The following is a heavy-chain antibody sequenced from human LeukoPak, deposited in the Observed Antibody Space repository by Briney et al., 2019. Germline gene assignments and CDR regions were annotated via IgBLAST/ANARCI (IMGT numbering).Heavy chain of an antibody. CDR1: GFTFDDYA. D-gene: IGHD3-16*01. J-gene: IGHJ4*02. CDR2: ISWNSGSI. V-gene: IGHV3-9*01. Sequence: PGRSLRLSCAASGFTFDDYAMHWVRQAPGKGLEWVSGISWNSGSIGYADSVKGRFTISRDNAKNSLYLQMNSVRPEDTAVYYCATDWAWGGFDHWGQGALVTVSS. CDR3: ATDWAWGGFDH.